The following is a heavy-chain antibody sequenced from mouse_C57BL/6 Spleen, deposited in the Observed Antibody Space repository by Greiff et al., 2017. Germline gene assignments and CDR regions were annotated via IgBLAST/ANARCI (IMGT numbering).Heavy chain of an antibody. Sequence: VQLQQSGAELVRPGASVTLSCKASGYTFTDYEMHWVKQTHVHGLEWIGAIDPETGGTAYNQKFKGKDILTADKSSSTAYMELRSLTSEDSAVYYCTRDDYDEGAMDYWGQGTSVTVSS. CDR1: GYTFTDYE. V-gene: IGHV1-15*01. CDR2: IDPETGGT. J-gene: IGHJ4*01. CDR3: TRDDYDEGAMDY. D-gene: IGHD2-4*01.